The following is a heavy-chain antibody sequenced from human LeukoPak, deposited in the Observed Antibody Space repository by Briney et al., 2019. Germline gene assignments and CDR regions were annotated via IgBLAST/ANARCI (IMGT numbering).Heavy chain of an antibody. J-gene: IGHJ3*02. CDR3: ARDLDYYGSVSFFNI. CDR2: INHNSGGT. Sequence: GSSVTVSCKASRCTFTPYSMHWLRQAPGQGLEGLGLINHNSGGTNYAKKFQVRVTMTRDTSITTAYMELSRLRSDDTAVYYCARDLDYYGSVSFFNIWGQGTMVSVCS. V-gene: IGHV1-2*02. CDR1: RCTFTPYS. D-gene: IGHD3-10*01.